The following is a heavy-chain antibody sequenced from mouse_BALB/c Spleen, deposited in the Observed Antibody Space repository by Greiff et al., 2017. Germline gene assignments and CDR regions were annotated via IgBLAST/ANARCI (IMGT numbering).Heavy chain of an antibody. V-gene: IGHV5-17*02. Sequence: DVMLVESGGGLVQPGGSRKLSCAASGFTFSSFGMHWVRQAPEKGLEWVAYISSGSSTIYYADTVKGRFTISRDNPKNTLFLQMTSLRSEDTAMYYCARCYYGSNFRVLGGYWGQGTSVTVSS. D-gene: IGHD1-2*01. CDR3: ARCYYGSNFRVLGGY. CDR1: GFTFSSFG. CDR2: ISSGSSTI. J-gene: IGHJ4*01.